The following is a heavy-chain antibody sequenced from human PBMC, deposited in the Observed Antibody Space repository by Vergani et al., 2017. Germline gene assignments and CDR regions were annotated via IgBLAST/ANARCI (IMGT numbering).Heavy chain of an antibody. Sequence: EVQLVESGGGLVQPGRSLRLSCAASGFTFDDYAMHWVRQAPGKGLEWVSGISWNSGSIGYADSVKGRFTISRDNAKNSLYLQMNSLRAEDTALYYCARTLQPWYYFDYWGQGTLVTVSS. J-gene: IGHJ4*02. CDR2: ISWNSGSI. D-gene: IGHD5-18*01. CDR3: ARTLQPWYYFDY. CDR1: GFTFDDYA. V-gene: IGHV3-9*01.